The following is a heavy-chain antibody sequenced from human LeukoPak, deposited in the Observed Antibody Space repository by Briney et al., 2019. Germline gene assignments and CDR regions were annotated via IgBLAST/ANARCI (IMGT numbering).Heavy chain of an antibody. CDR1: GYTFTGYY. CDR2: INPNSGGT. D-gene: IGHD2-2*01. Sequence: ASVKVSCKASGYTFTGYYMHWVRQAPGQGLEWMGWINPNSGGTNYAQKFQGRVTMTRDTSISTAYMELSRLRSDDTAVYYCARTGGIVVVPAGAFDIWGQGTMVTVSS. CDR3: ARTGGIVVVPAGAFDI. V-gene: IGHV1-2*02. J-gene: IGHJ3*02.